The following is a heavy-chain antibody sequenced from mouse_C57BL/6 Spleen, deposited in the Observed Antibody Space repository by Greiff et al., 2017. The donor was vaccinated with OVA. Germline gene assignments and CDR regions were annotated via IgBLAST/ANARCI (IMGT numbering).Heavy chain of an antibody. V-gene: IGHV2-9-1*01. CDR2: IWPGGGT. CDR1: GFSLTSYA. Sequence: VKLVESGPGLVAPSQSLSITCTVSGFSLTSYAISWVRQPPGKGLEWLGVIWPGGGTNYNSALKSRLSISKDNSKSQVFLKMNSLQTDDTARYYCARKGLYYYAMDYWGQGTSVTVSS. J-gene: IGHJ4*01. CDR3: ARKGLYYYAMDY. D-gene: IGHD3-3*01.